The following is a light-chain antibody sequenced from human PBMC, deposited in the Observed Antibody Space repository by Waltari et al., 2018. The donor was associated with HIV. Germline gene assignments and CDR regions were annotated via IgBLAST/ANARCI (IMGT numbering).Light chain of an antibody. CDR1: QSVSSY. CDR2: ATS. CDR3: QQSYTTPWT. V-gene: IGKV1-39*01. J-gene: IGKJ1*01. Sequence: DLQMTQSPSSLYASVGDSVTIPCRPSQSVSSYLNWYQQKPGKAPKLLIYATSSLESGVPSRFSGSGSGTDFTLTISSLQPEDFATYYCQQSYTTPWTFGQGTKVEIK.